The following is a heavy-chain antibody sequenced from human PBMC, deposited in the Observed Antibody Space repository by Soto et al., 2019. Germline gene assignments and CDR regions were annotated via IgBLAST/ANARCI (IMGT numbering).Heavy chain of an antibody. V-gene: IGHV1-18*04. CDR1: GYTFTSYG. J-gene: IGHJ4*02. Sequence: ASVKVSCKASGYTFTSYGISWVRQAPGQGLEWTGWISAYNGNTNYAQKLQGRVTMTTDPSTSTVYMELRSLRSDDTAVYYCARDRRGSSRSGFDYWGQGTLVTVSS. CDR2: ISAYNGNT. D-gene: IGHD6-6*01. CDR3: ARDRRGSSRSGFDY.